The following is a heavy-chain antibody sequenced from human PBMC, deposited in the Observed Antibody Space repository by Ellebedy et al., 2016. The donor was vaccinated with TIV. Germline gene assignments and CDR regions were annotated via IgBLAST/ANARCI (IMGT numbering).Heavy chain of an antibody. J-gene: IGHJ4*02. V-gene: IGHV3-23*01. CDR3: AKAHYYGSGSGDY. D-gene: IGHD3-10*01. CDR1: GFTFSNFA. Sequence: GESLKISXAASGFTFSNFAMSWVRQAPGKGLEWVSAISGSGDSTYYADSVKGRFTISRDNSKNTLYLQMNSLRAEDTAVYYCAKAHYYGSGSGDYWGQGTLVTVSS. CDR2: ISGSGDST.